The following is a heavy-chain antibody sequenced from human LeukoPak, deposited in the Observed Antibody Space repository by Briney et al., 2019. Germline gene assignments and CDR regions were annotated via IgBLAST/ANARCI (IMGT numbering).Heavy chain of an antibody. J-gene: IGHJ4*02. D-gene: IGHD5-18*01. CDR2: IDPSDSYT. V-gene: IGHV5-10-1*01. Sequence: GESLKISCKGSGYSFTSYWISWVRQIPGKGLEWMGRIDPSDSYTNYSPSFQGHVTISADKSISTAYLQWSSLKASDTAMYYCARPRGYSYGPPYYWGQGTLVTVSS. CDR1: GYSFTSYW. CDR3: ARPRGYSYGPPYY.